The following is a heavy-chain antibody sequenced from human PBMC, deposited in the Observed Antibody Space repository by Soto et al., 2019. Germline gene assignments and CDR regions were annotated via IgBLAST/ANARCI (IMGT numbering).Heavy chain of an antibody. D-gene: IGHD4-17*01. J-gene: IGHJ4*02. CDR1: GYTFTSYY. CDR2: INPSGGST. V-gene: IGHV1-46*03. Sequence: GASVKVSCKASGYTFTSYYMHWVRQAPGQGLEWMGRINPSGGSTSYAQKFQGRVTMTRDTSTSTVYMELSSLRSEDTAVYYCASTIYGDYPLLHYWGQGTLVTVSS. CDR3: ASTIYGDYPLLHY.